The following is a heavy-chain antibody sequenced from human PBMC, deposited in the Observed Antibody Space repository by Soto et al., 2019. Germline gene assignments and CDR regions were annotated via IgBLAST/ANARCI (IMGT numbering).Heavy chain of an antibody. CDR3: AGDPDYGDFGFDP. CDR1: GGTFSSYT. V-gene: IGHV1-69*08. Sequence: QVQLVQSGAEVKKPGSSVKVSCNASGGTFSSYTISWVRQAPGQGLEWMGRIIPILGIANYAQKFQGRVTITADKSTSTAYMELSSLRSEDTAVYYCAGDPDYGDFGFDPWGQGTLVTVSS. D-gene: IGHD4-17*01. CDR2: IIPILGIA. J-gene: IGHJ5*02.